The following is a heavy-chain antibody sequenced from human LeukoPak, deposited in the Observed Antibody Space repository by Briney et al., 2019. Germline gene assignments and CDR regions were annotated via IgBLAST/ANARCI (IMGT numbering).Heavy chain of an antibody. D-gene: IGHD2-2*02. V-gene: IGHV4-39*01. CDR2: IYYSGST. CDR3: ARHFPIVVPAAIGY. J-gene: IGHJ4*02. Sequence: SETRSLTCTVSGGSISGSSYYWGWIRHPPGKGLEWIGSIYYSGSTYYNPSLKSRVTISVDTSKNQFSLKLSSVTAADTAVYYCARHFPIVVPAAIGYWGQGTLVTVSS. CDR1: GGSISGSSYY.